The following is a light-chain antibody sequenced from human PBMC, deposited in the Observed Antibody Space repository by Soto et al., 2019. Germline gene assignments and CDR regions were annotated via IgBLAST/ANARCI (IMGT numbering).Light chain of an antibody. CDR2: GAS. CDR1: QSVSSSY. V-gene: IGKV3-20*01. Sequence: ETVLTQSPGTLSLSPGERATLSCRASQSVSSSYLAWYQQKPGQAPRLVIYGASNRATGIPDRFSGSGSGTDFTLTISRLEPEDFAVYYCQQYANSLWTFGQGTKVEIK. J-gene: IGKJ1*01. CDR3: QQYANSLWT.